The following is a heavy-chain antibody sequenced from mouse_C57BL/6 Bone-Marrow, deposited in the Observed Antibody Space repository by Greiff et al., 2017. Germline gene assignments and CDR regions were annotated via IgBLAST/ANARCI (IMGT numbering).Heavy chain of an antibody. V-gene: IGHV1-72*01. Sequence: VQLQQPGAELVKPGASVKLSCKASGYTSTSYWLTWVKQRPGRGLGGIGRIDPNRGGTKYNEKFKSKATLTVDKPSSTSYRQLSSLTSEDSAVYYCARFGGYCDYWGQGTTLTVSS. CDR1: GYTSTSYW. J-gene: IGHJ2*01. CDR3: ARFGGYCDY. CDR2: IDPNRGGT.